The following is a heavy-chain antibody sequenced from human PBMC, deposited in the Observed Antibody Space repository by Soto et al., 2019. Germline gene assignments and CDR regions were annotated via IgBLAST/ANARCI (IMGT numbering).Heavy chain of an antibody. Sequence: QVQLQESGPGLVKPSQTLSLTCTVSGDSISSGNYFWTWIRQHPEKGLEWIGSIYYSGSTYYNPSLKNRITISVDTSENRFSLKLTSVTAADTAVYYCARVICISITCYFTGWFDPWGRGTLVTVSS. CDR3: ARVICISITCYFTGWFDP. V-gene: IGHV4-31*03. D-gene: IGHD2-2*01. CDR1: GDSISSGNYF. CDR2: IYYSGST. J-gene: IGHJ5*02.